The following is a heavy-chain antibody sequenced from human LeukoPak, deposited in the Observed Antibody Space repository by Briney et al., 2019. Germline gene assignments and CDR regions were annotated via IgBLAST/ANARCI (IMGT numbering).Heavy chain of an antibody. CDR3: ARSGGGGYGSGLYYYYGMDV. Sequence: SETLSLTCTVSGGSISSHYWSWIRQPPGKGLEWIGYIYYSGSTNYNPSLKSRVTISVDTSKNQFSLKLSSVTAADTAVYYCARSGGGGYGSGLYYYYGMDVWGQGTTVTVSS. CDR1: GGSISSHY. V-gene: IGHV4-59*11. D-gene: IGHD3-10*01. J-gene: IGHJ6*02. CDR2: IYYSGST.